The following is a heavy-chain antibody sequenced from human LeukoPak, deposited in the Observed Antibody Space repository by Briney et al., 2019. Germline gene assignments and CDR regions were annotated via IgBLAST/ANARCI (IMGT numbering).Heavy chain of an antibody. V-gene: IGHV3-53*05. J-gene: IGHJ4*02. D-gene: IGHD6-19*01. Sequence: GGSLRLSCAASGFTVSNNYMSWVRQAPGKKLEWVSDIYSDGTTFYADSVKGRFTISRDNSKNTLYLQMNSLRAEDTAVYYCARDKGEGAEAAYYFDYWGQGTLVTVSS. CDR2: IYSDGTT. CDR1: GFTVSNNY. CDR3: ARDKGEGAEAAYYFDY.